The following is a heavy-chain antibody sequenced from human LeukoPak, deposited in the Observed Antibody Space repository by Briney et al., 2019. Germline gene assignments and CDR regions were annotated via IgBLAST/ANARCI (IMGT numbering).Heavy chain of an antibody. CDR2: INTNTGNP. CDR1: GYTFSSDA. Sequence: ASVKVSCKASGYTFSSDAMNWVRQAPGQGLEWMGWINTNTGNPTYAQGFTGRFVFSLDTSVSTAYLQISSLKAEDTAVYYCAIKDGYYDSSGSWPEAFDIWGQGTMVTVSS. CDR3: AIKDGYYDSSGSWPEAFDI. J-gene: IGHJ3*02. V-gene: IGHV7-4-1*02. D-gene: IGHD3-22*01.